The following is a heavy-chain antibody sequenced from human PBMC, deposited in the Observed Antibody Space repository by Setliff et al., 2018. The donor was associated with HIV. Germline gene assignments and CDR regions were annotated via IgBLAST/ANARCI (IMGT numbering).Heavy chain of an antibody. V-gene: IGHV4-59*08. J-gene: IGHJ6*03. Sequence: LSLTCTVSGGSISTYSWSWIRQPPGKGLEWIGHISYSGSTNYNPSLKSRVTISVDTSKNQFSLKLTSVTAADTAVYYCARRRSPPSGFYSKYYMDVWGKGTTVTVSS. CDR1: GGSISTYS. CDR3: ARRRSPPSGFYSKYYMDV. D-gene: IGHD3-22*01. CDR2: ISYSGST.